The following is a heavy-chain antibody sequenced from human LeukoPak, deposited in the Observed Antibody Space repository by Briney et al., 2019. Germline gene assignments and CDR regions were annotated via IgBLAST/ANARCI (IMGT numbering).Heavy chain of an antibody. CDR2: ITPILGIA. Sequence: SVKVSCKASGGTFSSYAISWVRQAPGQGLEWMGRITPILGIANYAQKFQGRVTITADKSTSTAYMELSSLRSEDTAVYYCAKDTAMVRNYYYYGMDVWGQGTTVTVSS. CDR1: GGTFSSYA. J-gene: IGHJ6*02. D-gene: IGHD5-18*01. CDR3: AKDTAMVRNYYYYGMDV. V-gene: IGHV1-69*04.